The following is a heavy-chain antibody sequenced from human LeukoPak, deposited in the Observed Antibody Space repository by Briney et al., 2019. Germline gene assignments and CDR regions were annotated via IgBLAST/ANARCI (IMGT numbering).Heavy chain of an antibody. CDR1: GYSISSGYY. D-gene: IGHD2-21*01. V-gene: IGHV4-38-2*02. Sequence: SETLSLTCTVSGYSISSGYYWGWIRQPPGKGLEWIGSIYHSGSTYYNPSLKSRVTISVDTSKNQFSLELSSVTAADTAVYYCARARVVMATSDYWGRGTLVTVSS. CDR3: ARARVVMATSDY. CDR2: IYHSGST. J-gene: IGHJ4*02.